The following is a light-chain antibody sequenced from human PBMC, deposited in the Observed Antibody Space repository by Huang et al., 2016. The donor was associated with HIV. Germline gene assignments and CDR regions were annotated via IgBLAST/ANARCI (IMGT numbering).Light chain of an antibody. CDR1: QSVGNY. Sequence: IVLTQSPDTLSWYPGERVTLSCRASQSVGNYIAWYQQHPGKSPKLLMYDTSTRATGTPVRFSGSGAATDFTLPISSLESEDFAVYYCQQRSSGVTFGGGTKV. J-gene: IGKJ4*01. CDR3: QQRSSGVT. V-gene: IGKV3D-11*02. CDR2: DTS.